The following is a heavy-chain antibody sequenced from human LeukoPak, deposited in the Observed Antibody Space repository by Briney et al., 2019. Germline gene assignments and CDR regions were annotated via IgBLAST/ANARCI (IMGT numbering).Heavy chain of an antibody. J-gene: IGHJ3*02. D-gene: IGHD3-10*01. V-gene: IGHV3-7*01. CDR2: IKQDGSEK. CDR1: GFTFSSYW. CDR3: ARDPSALFVPVI. Sequence: GGSLRLSRAASGFTFSSYWMSWVRQAPGKGLEWVASIKQDGSEKYYVDSVKGRFTISRDNAKNSLYLQMNSLRAEDTAVYYCARDPSALFVPVIWGQGTMVTVSS.